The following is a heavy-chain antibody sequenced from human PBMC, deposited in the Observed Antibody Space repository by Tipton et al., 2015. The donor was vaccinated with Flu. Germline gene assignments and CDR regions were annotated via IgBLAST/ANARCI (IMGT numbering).Heavy chain of an antibody. CDR1: GGSFSGYY. J-gene: IGHJ4*02. Sequence: LRLSCAVYGGSFSGYYCSWIRQPPGKGLEWIGYIHYSGSTYYNPSLRSRVTISVDTSKNQFSLNLSSLTAADTAVYYWARDEDTSLGTHWGQGTLVTVSS. CDR2: IHYSGST. D-gene: IGHD2-15*01. CDR3: ARDEDTSLGTH. V-gene: IGHV4-34*09.